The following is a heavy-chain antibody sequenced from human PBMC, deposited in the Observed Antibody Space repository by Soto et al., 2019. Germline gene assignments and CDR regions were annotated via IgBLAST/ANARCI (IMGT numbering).Heavy chain of an antibody. J-gene: IGHJ4*02. D-gene: IGHD1-26*01. V-gene: IGHV3-33*01. Sequence: HVYLVQSGGGVVQPGRSLRLSCAASGFTFRNYGMHWVRQAPGRGLEWVAVIWFDGSEIYYADSVKGRFTISRDNSNSALFLQMDYLRAEDTAMYYCARDNSGHIDYCGQGTPVPVSS. CDR3: ARDNSGHIDY. CDR2: IWFDGSEI. CDR1: GFTFRNYG.